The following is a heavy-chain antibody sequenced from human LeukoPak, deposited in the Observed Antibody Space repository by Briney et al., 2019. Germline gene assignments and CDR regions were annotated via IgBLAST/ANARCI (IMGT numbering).Heavy chain of an antibody. J-gene: IGHJ4*02. CDR2: ISAYNGNT. D-gene: IGHD3-22*01. V-gene: IGHV1-18*01. CDR3: ARDSYYDSSGYYPFDY. CDR1: GYTFTSYG. Sequence: ASVKVSCKASGYTFTSYGISWVRQAPGQGLEWMGWISAYNGNTNYAQKLQGRVTMTTDTSTSTAYMELRSLRSDDTAVYYCARDSYYDSSGYYPFDYWGQGTLVTVYS.